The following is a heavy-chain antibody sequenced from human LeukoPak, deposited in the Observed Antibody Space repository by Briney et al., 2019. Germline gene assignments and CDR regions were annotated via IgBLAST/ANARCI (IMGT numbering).Heavy chain of an antibody. V-gene: IGHV3-23*01. CDR3: ARYCTSSSCYGQDYYYGMDV. J-gene: IGHJ6*02. CDR1: GFTFSSYA. D-gene: IGHD2-2*01. CDR2: ISSSGGST. Sequence: GASLRLSCAASGFTFSSYAVTWVRQAPGKGLEWVSAISSSGGSTYYADSVKGRFTISRDNSKNTLYLQMNSLRAEDTALYYCARYCTSSSCYGQDYYYGMDVWGQGTTVTVSS.